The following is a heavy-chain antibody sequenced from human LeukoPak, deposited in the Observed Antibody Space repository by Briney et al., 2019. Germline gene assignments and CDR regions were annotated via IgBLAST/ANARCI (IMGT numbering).Heavy chain of an antibody. CDR2: ISSSGSTI. J-gene: IGHJ5*02. CDR3: ARSLRLRYFDWRFDP. V-gene: IGHV3-48*03. D-gene: IGHD3-9*01. CDR1: GFTFSSYE. Sequence: PGGSLRLSCAASGFTFSSYEMNWVRQAPGKGLEWVSYISSSGSTIYYADSVKGRFTISRDNAKNSLYLQMNSLRAEDTAVYFCARSLRLRYFDWRFDPWGQGTLVTVSS.